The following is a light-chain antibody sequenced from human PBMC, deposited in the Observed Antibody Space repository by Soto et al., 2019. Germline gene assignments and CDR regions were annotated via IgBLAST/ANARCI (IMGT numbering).Light chain of an antibody. V-gene: IGKV1-39*01. J-gene: IGKJ5*01. Sequence: DIHMTQSPSSLSSSVVDRVTITCRASQSISTYLNWYHQKPGKAPDLLIYAASSLKSGVPSRFSGSGSGTHFTLTITGLQPADFATYYCQQNFSIPITFGQGTRLEIK. CDR3: QQNFSIPIT. CDR1: QSISTY. CDR2: AAS.